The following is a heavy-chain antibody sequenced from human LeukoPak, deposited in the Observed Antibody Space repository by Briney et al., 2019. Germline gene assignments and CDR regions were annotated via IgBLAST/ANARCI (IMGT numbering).Heavy chain of an antibody. Sequence: SETLSLTCTVSGGSISSYYWSWIRQPPGKGLEWIGYIYYSGSTNYNPSLKSRVTISVGTSKNQFSLKLSSVTAADTAVYYCAGWIAASKYFDYWGQGTLVTVSS. D-gene: IGHD2-15*01. J-gene: IGHJ4*02. CDR3: AGWIAASKYFDY. V-gene: IGHV4-59*01. CDR2: IYYSGST. CDR1: GGSISSYY.